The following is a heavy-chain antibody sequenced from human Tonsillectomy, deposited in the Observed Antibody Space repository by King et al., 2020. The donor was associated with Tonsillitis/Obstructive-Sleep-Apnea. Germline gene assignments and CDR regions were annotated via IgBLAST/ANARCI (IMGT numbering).Heavy chain of an antibody. CDR1: GGSFSGYY. V-gene: IGHV4-34*01. CDR3: AKGGLAHDAFDI. J-gene: IGHJ3*02. CDR2: ISHSGST. Sequence: VQLQQWGAGLLKPSETLSLTCAVYGGSFSGYYWSGIRQPPGKGLEWIGEISHSGSTNYNPSLKSRVTISVDTSRNQFSLRLTSITAADTAVYYCAKGGLAHDAFDIWGQGTMVTVSS.